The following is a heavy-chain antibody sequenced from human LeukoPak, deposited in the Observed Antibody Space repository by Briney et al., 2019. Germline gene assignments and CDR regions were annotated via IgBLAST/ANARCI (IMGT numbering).Heavy chain of an antibody. Sequence: GGSLRLSCAASGFTFSSYSMNWVRQAPGKGLEWVSSISSSGSYIYYADSVKGRFTVSRDNAKNSLYLQMNSLRAEDTAVYYCARVKWELRNDAFDIWGQGTTVTVSS. V-gene: IGHV3-21*01. D-gene: IGHD1-26*01. CDR3: ARVKWELRNDAFDI. J-gene: IGHJ3*02. CDR2: ISSSGSYI. CDR1: GFTFSSYS.